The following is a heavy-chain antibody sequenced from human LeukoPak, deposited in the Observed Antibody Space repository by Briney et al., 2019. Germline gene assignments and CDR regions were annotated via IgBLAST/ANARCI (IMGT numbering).Heavy chain of an antibody. Sequence: GGTLRHSCAASGITFSSYGMSWVRQAPGKGLEWVSSISITGGTTYYADSVKGRFTISRDNSKNTLYLQMNSLRAEDTAIYYCAKNGDRGAYCTGGTCYPYFYYYMDVWGKGTTVTI. CDR3: AKNGDRGAYCTGGTCYPYFYYYMDV. V-gene: IGHV3-23*01. CDR1: GITFSSYG. J-gene: IGHJ6*03. D-gene: IGHD2-15*01. CDR2: ISITGGTT.